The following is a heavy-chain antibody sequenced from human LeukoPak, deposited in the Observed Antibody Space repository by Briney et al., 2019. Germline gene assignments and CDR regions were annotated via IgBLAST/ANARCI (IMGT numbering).Heavy chain of an antibody. D-gene: IGHD3-16*02. V-gene: IGHV4-34*01. CDR2: INHSGST. Sequence: PSETLSLTCAVYGGSFSGYYWSWIRQPPGKGLEWIGEINHSGSTNYNPSLKSRVTISVDTSKNQFSLKLGSVTAADTAVYYCARGPIYDYVWGSYRRRADAFDIWGQGTMVTVSS. CDR3: ARGPIYDYVWGSYRRRADAFDI. CDR1: GGSFSGYY. J-gene: IGHJ3*02.